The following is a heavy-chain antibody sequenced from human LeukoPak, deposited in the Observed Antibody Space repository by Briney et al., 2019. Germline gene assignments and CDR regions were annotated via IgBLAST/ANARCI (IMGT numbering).Heavy chain of an antibody. CDR1: GFTFSSYG. CDR2: ISYDGSNK. D-gene: IGHD6-13*01. CDR3: AKALRKTHSSSWYSWTD. J-gene: IGHJ4*02. V-gene: IGHV3-30*18. Sequence: GGSLRLSCAASGFTFSSYGMHWVRQAPGKGLEWVAVISYDGSNKYYADSVKGRFTISRDNSKNTLYLQMNSLRAEDTAVYYCAKALRKTHSSSWYSWTDWGQGTLVTVSS.